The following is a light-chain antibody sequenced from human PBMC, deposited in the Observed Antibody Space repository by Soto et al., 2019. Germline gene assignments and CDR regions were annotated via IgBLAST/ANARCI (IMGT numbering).Light chain of an antibody. CDR3: QQRSNCPWT. V-gene: IGKV3-11*01. J-gene: IGKJ1*01. Sequence: EIVLTQSPATLSLSPGERATLSCRASQSVSSYLAWYQQKPGQAPRLLIYDASNRATGIPARFSGSWAGTDFTLTISSLAPEDFAVYYCQQRSNCPWTFGQGTKVEIK. CDR2: DAS. CDR1: QSVSSY.